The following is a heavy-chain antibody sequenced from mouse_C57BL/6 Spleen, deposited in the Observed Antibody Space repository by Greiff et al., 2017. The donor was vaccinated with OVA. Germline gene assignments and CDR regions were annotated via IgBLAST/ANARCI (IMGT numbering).Heavy chain of an antibody. J-gene: IGHJ1*03. Sequence: DVHLVQSGGGLVKPGGSLKLSCAASGFTFSSYTMPWVRQTPEQRLEWVATISGGGGNTYYPASVKGRFTISRDNASNTLYLQLSSLRCEDTALDYGARQGYSSSYWYFDVWGTGTTVTVSS. CDR1: GFTFSSYT. V-gene: IGHV5-9*01. CDR2: ISGGGGNT. CDR3: ARQGYSSSYWYFDV. D-gene: IGHD1-1*01.